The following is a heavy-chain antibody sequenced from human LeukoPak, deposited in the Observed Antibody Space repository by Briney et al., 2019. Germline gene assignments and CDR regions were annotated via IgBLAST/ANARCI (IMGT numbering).Heavy chain of an antibody. Sequence: SETLSLTCAVYGGSFSGYYWSWIRQPPGKGLEWIGEINHSGSTNYNPSLKSRVTISVDTSKNQFSLKLSSVTAADTAVYYCARDYCGSTSCPFDYWGQGTLVTVSS. CDR1: GGSFSGYY. CDR2: INHSGST. V-gene: IGHV4-34*01. J-gene: IGHJ4*02. CDR3: ARDYCGSTSCPFDY. D-gene: IGHD2-2*01.